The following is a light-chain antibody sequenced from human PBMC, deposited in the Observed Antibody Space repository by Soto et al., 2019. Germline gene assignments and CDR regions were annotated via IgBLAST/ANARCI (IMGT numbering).Light chain of an antibody. CDR2: DAS. Sequence: DIQMTQSPSSLSASVGDRVTITCQASQDISNYLNWYQQKPGKVPKLLIFDASNVETGVPSRFSGSGSGTDFTFTISSLQPEDIGTYYCQQYEDLPLTFGGGTRVEI. CDR3: QQYEDLPLT. J-gene: IGKJ4*01. V-gene: IGKV1-33*01. CDR1: QDISNY.